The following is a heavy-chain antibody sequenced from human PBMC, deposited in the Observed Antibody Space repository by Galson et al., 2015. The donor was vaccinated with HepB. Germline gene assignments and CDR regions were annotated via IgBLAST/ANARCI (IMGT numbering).Heavy chain of an antibody. J-gene: IGHJ4*02. CDR1: GFTFSSYA. Sequence: SLRLSCAASGFTFSSYAMSWVRQAPGKGLEWVSGISGSGGTTYNADSVKGRFTISRDNSKNTLYLQMNSLRADDTAVYYCAKDPRSSRGDYWGQGTLVTVSS. V-gene: IGHV3-23*01. CDR3: AKDPRSSRGDY. CDR2: ISGSGGTT. D-gene: IGHD2-2*01.